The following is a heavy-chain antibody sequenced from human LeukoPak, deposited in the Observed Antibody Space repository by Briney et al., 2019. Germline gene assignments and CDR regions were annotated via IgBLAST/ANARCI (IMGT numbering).Heavy chain of an antibody. V-gene: IGHV4-34*01. Sequence: KPSETLSLTCAVYGGSFSGYYWSWIRQPPGKGLEWIGEINHSGSTNYNPSLKSRVTISVDTSKNQFSLKLSSVTAADTAVYYCATPMALDYGDYGGFDYWGQGTLVTVSS. D-gene: IGHD4-17*01. CDR3: ATPMALDYGDYGGFDY. J-gene: IGHJ4*02. CDR1: GGSFSGYY. CDR2: INHSGST.